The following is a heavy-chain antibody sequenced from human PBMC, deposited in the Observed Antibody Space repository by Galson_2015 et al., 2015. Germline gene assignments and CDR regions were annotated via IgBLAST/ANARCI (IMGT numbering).Heavy chain of an antibody. Sequence: SLRLSCAASGFTFSSYAMSWVRQAPGKGLEWVSAISGSGGSTYYADSVKGRFTISRDNSKNTLYLQMNSLRAEDTAVYYCAKLELQSINYYSMDVWGQGTTVTVSS. CDR3: AKLELQSINYYSMDV. CDR2: ISGSGGST. D-gene: IGHD1-7*01. V-gene: IGHV3-23*01. J-gene: IGHJ6*02. CDR1: GFTFSSYA.